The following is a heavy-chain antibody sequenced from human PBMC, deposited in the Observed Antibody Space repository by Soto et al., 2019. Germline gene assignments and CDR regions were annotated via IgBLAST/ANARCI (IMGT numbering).Heavy chain of an antibody. D-gene: IGHD6-13*01. CDR3: ARAYSSSWYFFDY. J-gene: IGHJ4*02. V-gene: IGHV5-51*01. CDR1: GYSFTSYW. CDR2: IHPSDSDT. Sequence: GESLKISCMASGYSFTSYWIAWVRQMPGKGLEWMGMIHPSDSDTRYSPSFQGQVTISVDKSISTAYLQWSSLKASDTAMYYCARAYSSSWYFFDYWGQGALVTVSS.